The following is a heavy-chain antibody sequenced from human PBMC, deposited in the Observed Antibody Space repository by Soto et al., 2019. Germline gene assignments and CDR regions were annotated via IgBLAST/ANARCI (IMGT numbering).Heavy chain of an antibody. J-gene: IGHJ4*02. D-gene: IGHD6-19*01. V-gene: IGHV4-34*01. CDR2: ITHSGST. CDR3: ARGWGAVADY. Sequence: QEQLQQWGAGLLKPSETLSLTCADYGGSFSGYYWSWIRQPPGKGLEWIGEITHSGSTNYNPSLKSRVSISVDTSKNQFSLKLSSVTAADTAVYYCARGWGAVADYWGQGTLVTVSS. CDR1: GGSFSGYY.